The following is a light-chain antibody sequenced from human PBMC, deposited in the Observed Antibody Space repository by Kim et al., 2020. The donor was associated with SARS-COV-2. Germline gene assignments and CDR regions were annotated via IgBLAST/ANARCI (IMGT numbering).Light chain of an antibody. J-gene: IGLJ1*01. V-gene: IGLV2-11*01. Sequence: QSALTQPRSVSGSPGQSVIISCTGSSSDIGAYNYISWYQQHAGEVPKLMIFDVNKRPSGVPDRFSGSKSGNTASLTISGLQAEDEADYYCCSYAGRYTYVFGTGTKVTV. CDR2: DVN. CDR3: CSYAGRYTYV. CDR1: SSDIGAYNY.